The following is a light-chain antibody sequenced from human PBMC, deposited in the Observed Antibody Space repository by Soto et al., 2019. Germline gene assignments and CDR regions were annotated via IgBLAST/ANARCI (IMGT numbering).Light chain of an antibody. Sequence: DIVMTQSPDSLAVSLGERATFNCKSSQSILFSSNNKNYLAWYQQKAGQPPKLLIYWASTRESGVPDRFSGSGSGTDFTLTISSLQAEDVAVYHCQQYYSAPMTFGQGTRLEIK. CDR2: WAS. V-gene: IGKV4-1*01. CDR3: QQYYSAPMT. J-gene: IGKJ5*01. CDR1: QSILFSSNNKNY.